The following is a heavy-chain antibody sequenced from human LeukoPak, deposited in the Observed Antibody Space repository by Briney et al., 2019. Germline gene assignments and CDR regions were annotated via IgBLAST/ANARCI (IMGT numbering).Heavy chain of an antibody. CDR3: AKDLTYDYDTTGYFFDF. V-gene: IGHV3-23*01. Sequence: GGPLRLSCVASGFTFRSCAMSWVRQAPGKGLELVSGISGSGGTTYYADSVKGRFTISRDNSKNTLYLQLNRLRAEDTAIYYCAKDLTYDYDTTGYFFDFWGQGTLVTVSS. J-gene: IGHJ4*02. CDR2: ISGSGGTT. CDR1: GFTFRSCA. D-gene: IGHD3-22*01.